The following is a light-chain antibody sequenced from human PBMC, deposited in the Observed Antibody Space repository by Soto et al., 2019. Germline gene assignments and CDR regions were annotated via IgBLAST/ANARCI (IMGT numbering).Light chain of an antibody. CDR2: EVS. Sequence: QSVLTQPASVSGSPGQSITISCTGTTSDVGSYDLVSWYQQHPGKAPKIMIYEVSKRPSGDSNRFSGSKSGNTASLTISGLQAEDEDDYYCCSYAGGRSPYVFGAGTKLTVL. CDR3: CSYAGGRSPYV. J-gene: IGLJ1*01. V-gene: IGLV2-23*02. CDR1: TSDVGSYDL.